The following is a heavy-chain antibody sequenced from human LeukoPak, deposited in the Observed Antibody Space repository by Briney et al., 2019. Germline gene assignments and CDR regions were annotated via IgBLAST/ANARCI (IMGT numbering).Heavy chain of an antibody. CDR3: ARDYGDYYYYGMDV. Sequence: PSETLSLTCTVSGGSVSSGSYYWSWIRQPPGKGLEWIGYIYYSGSTNYNPSLKSRVTISVDTSKNQFSLKLSSVTAADAAVYYCARDYGDYYYYGMDVWGQGTTVTVSS. V-gene: IGHV4-61*01. D-gene: IGHD4-17*01. J-gene: IGHJ6*02. CDR1: GGSVSSGSYY. CDR2: IYYSGST.